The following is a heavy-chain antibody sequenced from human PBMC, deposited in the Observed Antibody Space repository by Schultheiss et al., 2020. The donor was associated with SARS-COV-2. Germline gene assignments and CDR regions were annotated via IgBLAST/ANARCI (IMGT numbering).Heavy chain of an antibody. CDR1: GFTFSSYA. CDR2: ISSSNTYI. Sequence: GGSLRLSCAASGFTFSSYAMHWVRQAPGKGLEWVSSISSSNTYIYYADSVKGRFTISRDNSKNTLYLQMNSLRAEDTAVYYCAKDSRQDYGDPFYYGMDVWGQGTTVTVSS. V-gene: IGHV3-21*04. CDR3: AKDSRQDYGDPFYYGMDV. D-gene: IGHD4-17*01. J-gene: IGHJ6*02.